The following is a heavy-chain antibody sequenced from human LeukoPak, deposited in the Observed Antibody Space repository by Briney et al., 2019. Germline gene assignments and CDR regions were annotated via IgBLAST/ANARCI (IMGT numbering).Heavy chain of an antibody. D-gene: IGHD4-23*01. CDR3: ARVHDYGGNSGGPYFDY. Sequence: GGSLRLSCAASGFTFSSYWMSWVRQAPGKGLEWVANIKQDGSEKYYVDSVKGRFTISRDNAKHSLYLQMNSLRAEDTAVYYCARVHDYGGNSGGPYFDYWGQGTLVTVSS. CDR2: IKQDGSEK. CDR1: GFTFSSYW. V-gene: IGHV3-7*01. J-gene: IGHJ4*02.